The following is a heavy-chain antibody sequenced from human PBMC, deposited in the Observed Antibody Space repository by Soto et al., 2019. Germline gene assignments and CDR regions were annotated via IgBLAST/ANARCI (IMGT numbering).Heavy chain of an antibody. D-gene: IGHD6-19*01. Sequence: HPGGSLRLSCTASGFTFGDYAMSWVRQAPGKGLEWVGFIRSKAYGGTTEYAASVKGRFTISRDDSKSIAYLQMNSLKTEDTAVYYCTRDRYSSGWIPDAFDIWGQGTMVTVSS. CDR2: IRSKAYGGTT. CDR3: TRDRYSSGWIPDAFDI. J-gene: IGHJ3*02. V-gene: IGHV3-49*04. CDR1: GFTFGDYA.